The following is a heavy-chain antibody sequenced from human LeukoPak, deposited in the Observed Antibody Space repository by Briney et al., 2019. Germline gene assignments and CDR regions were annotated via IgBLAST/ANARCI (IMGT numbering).Heavy chain of an antibody. J-gene: IGHJ4*02. V-gene: IGHV1-2*02. Sequence: GASVKVSCKASGYTSIGYYMHWVRQAPGQGLEWMGWINPHIGVTNYAQKFQGRVTMTTDTSISTAYMELSSLRSDDTAVYYCARGRRYDYWGQGTLVTVSS. D-gene: IGHD1-26*01. CDR2: INPHIGVT. CDR3: ARGRRYDY. CDR1: GYTSIGYY.